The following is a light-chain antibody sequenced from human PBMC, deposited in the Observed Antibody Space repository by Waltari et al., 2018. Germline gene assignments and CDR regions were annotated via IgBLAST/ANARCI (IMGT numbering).Light chain of an antibody. CDR1: HDITNY. Sequence: DVQTTQSPSSLSAPIDDSVTITGQASHDITNYLNWYQQKPGKAPNLLIYATSNLESGVPSRFSGSGSGTLFTFTISSLQPEDIATYYCQQYDSLPLTFGPGTTVDV. CDR3: QQYDSLPLT. CDR2: ATS. J-gene: IGKJ3*01. V-gene: IGKV1-33*01.